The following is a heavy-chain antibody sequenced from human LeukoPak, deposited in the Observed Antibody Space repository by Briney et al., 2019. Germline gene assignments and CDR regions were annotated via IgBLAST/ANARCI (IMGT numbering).Heavy chain of an antibody. CDR2: IGIENMT. D-gene: IGHD3-10*01. Sequence: PGGPRRLSCEASGFTFRAYAMTWVRQAPGKGVEWGSSIGIENMTHYSESVKGRFAISRDNSKSMLFLQLNSLRAQDTDVYYCAKELLWFGESTSAFDIWGQGTMVTVSS. CDR3: AKELLWFGESTSAFDI. CDR1: GFTFRAYA. V-gene: IGHV3-23*01. J-gene: IGHJ3*02.